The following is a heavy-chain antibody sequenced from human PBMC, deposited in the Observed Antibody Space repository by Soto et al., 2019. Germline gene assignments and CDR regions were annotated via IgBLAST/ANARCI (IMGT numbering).Heavy chain of an antibody. J-gene: IGHJ4*02. Sequence: SVKGSCKASGGTFSSYAISWVRHAPGQGREWMGGIIPIFGTANYAQKFQGRVTITADKSTSTAYMELSSMRPEDTAVYYCGRSDCRGGSCYSGSDYWGQGTLVTVSS. CDR2: IIPIFGTA. CDR3: GRSDCRGGSCYSGSDY. CDR1: GGTFSSYA. D-gene: IGHD2-15*01. V-gene: IGHV1-69*06.